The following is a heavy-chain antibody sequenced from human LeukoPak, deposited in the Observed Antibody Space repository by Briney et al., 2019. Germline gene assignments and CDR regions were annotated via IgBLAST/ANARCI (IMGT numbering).Heavy chain of an antibody. D-gene: IGHD5-18*01. J-gene: IGHJ1*01. Sequence: GGSLRLSCAASGFTFDDYAMHWVRQAPGKGLEWVSAISGSGGTTLYADSVKGRFTISRDNSKSTLYLQMNSLRAEDTAVYYCAKDQGIQLWLKYFQHWGQGTLVTVSS. CDR3: AKDQGIQLWLKYFQH. CDR2: ISGSGGTT. V-gene: IGHV3-23*01. CDR1: GFTFDDYA.